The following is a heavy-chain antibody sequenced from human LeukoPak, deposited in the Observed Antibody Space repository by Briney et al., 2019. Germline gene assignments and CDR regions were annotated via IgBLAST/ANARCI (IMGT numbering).Heavy chain of an antibody. CDR1: GFTFNSYN. CDR3: ARGRSTSWYLSGHFDY. Sequence: GGSLRLSCAASGFTFNSYNMNWVRQAPGEGLEWVSSIRSSSSYIYSGDSVEGRFTISRDNAKNSLYLQMNSLRAEDTAVYYCARGRSTSWYLSGHFDYWGQGTLVIVSS. D-gene: IGHD2-2*01. V-gene: IGHV3-21*01. CDR2: IRSSSSYI. J-gene: IGHJ4*02.